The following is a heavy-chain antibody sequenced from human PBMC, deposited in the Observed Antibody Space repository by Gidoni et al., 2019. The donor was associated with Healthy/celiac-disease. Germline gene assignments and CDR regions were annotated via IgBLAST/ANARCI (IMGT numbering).Heavy chain of an antibody. CDR1: GFTFSSYA. CDR3: ATALITTSYYYYYMDV. Sequence: EVQLVASGGGLVQPGGSLRLSCAASGFTFSSYAMHWVRQAQGKGLEYVSAISSNGGSTYYANSVKVRFTISRDNSKNTLYLQMGSLRAEDMAVYYCATALITTSYYYYYMDVWGKGTTVTVSS. V-gene: IGHV3-64*01. CDR2: ISSNGGST. D-gene: IGHD3-22*01. J-gene: IGHJ6*03.